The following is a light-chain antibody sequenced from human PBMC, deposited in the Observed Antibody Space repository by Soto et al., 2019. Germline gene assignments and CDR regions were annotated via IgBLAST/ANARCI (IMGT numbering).Light chain of an antibody. Sequence: QSVLTQPRSVSGSPGQSVTISCTGTSSDVGGYNYVSWYQQHPGKAPKLMIYDVSKRPSGVPDRFSGSKSGNTASLTISGLQAEDEADYYCCSYAGSYTFGVFGTGTKATVL. CDR1: SSDVGGYNY. CDR3: CSYAGSYTFGV. J-gene: IGLJ1*01. CDR2: DVS. V-gene: IGLV2-11*01.